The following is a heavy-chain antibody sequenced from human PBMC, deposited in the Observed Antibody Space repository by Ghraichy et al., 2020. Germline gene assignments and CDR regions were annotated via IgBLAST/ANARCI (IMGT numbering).Heavy chain of an antibody. Sequence: SVKVSCKASGGSSYTFSWVRLAPGQGLEWMGGIIPMFGRADYAEKFQGRVTITADKSTNTVFLELSSLTSEDTAVYYCARGGWLGGACYFDYWGQGTPVTVSS. V-gene: IGHV1-69*06. CDR1: GGSSYT. CDR2: IIPMFGRA. D-gene: IGHD2-21*01. J-gene: IGHJ4*02. CDR3: ARGGWLGGACYFDY.